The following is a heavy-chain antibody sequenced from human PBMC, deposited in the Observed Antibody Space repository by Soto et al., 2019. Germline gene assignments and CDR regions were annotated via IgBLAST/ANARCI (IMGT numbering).Heavy chain of an antibody. CDR2: IWYDGSNK. D-gene: IGHD3-22*01. CDR1: GFTFSSYG. CDR3: ARAGYYDSSGSDAFDI. Sequence: GGSLRLSCAASGFTFSSYGMHWVRQAPGKGLEWVAVIWYDGSNKYYADSVKGRFTISRDNSKNTLYLQMNSLRAEDTAVYYCARAGYYDSSGSDAFDIWGQGTMVTVSS. J-gene: IGHJ3*02. V-gene: IGHV3-33*01.